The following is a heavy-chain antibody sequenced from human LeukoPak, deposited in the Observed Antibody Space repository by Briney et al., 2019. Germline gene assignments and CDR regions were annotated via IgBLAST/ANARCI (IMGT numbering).Heavy chain of an antibody. CDR3: ASITPRYCSSTSCFDY. Sequence: SETLSLTCAVYGGSFSGYYWSWIRQPPGKGLEWIGEINHSGSTNYNPSLKSRVTISVDTSKNQFSLKLSSVTAADTAVYYCASITPRYCSSTSCFDYWGQGTLVTVSS. CDR2: INHSGST. CDR1: GGSFSGYY. V-gene: IGHV4-34*01. J-gene: IGHJ4*02. D-gene: IGHD2-2*01.